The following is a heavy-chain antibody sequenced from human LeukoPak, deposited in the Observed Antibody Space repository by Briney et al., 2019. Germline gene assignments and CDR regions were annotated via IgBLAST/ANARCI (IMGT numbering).Heavy chain of an antibody. CDR2: IYPGDSNT. CDR3: ARGPYCSSINCYSPYYYYYMDV. CDR1: GYSFTNYW. D-gene: IGHD2-2*01. V-gene: IGHV5-51*01. Sequence: GESLKISCKGSGYSFTNYWIGWVRQIPGKGLEWMGIIYPGDSNTRYSPSFQGQVTISADKSITTAYLQWSTLKASDTAMFYCARGPYCSSINCYSPYYYYYMDVWGRGTTVTVS. J-gene: IGHJ6*03.